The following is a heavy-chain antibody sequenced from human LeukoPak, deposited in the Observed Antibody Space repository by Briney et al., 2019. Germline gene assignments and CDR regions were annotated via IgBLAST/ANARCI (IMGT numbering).Heavy chain of an antibody. D-gene: IGHD3-10*01. CDR1: GFTFSSNG. CDR2: IWYDGSNK. V-gene: IGHV3-33*01. Sequence: GGSLRLSCAASGFTFSSNGMHCVRQAPSKGLEWVALIWYDGSNKYYADSVKGRFTISRDNSKNTLYLQMNSLRAEDTAVYYCARGEYYYGSGSPSTFEYWGQGTLVTVSS. J-gene: IGHJ4*02. CDR3: ARGEYYYGSGSPSTFEY.